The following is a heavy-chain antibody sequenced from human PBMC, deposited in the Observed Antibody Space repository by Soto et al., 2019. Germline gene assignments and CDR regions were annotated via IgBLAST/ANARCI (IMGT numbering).Heavy chain of an antibody. CDR2: IYWDDDK. CDR3: AHSPGYDYVWGSYRFISIFDY. V-gene: IGHV2-5*02. CDR1: GFSLSTSGVG. J-gene: IGHJ4*02. D-gene: IGHD3-16*02. Sequence: QITLKESGPTLVKPTQTLTLTCTFSGFSLSTSGVGVGWIRQPPGKALEWLALIYWDDDKRYSPSLKSRLTIPKDTSKNQVVLTMTNMDPVDTATYYRAHSPGYDYVWGSYRFISIFDYWGQGTLVTVSS.